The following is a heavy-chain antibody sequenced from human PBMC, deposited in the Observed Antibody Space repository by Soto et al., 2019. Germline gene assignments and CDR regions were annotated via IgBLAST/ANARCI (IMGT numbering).Heavy chain of an antibody. CDR1: GYTFTEYY. D-gene: IGHD6-25*01. Sequence: QEQLVQSGAEVKKPGASVKVSCKASGYTFTEYYIHWVRQVPGRGLEWMGWISPNSGRTKSAQKFQGWVTMTEDTSIATVYMELNGLKSDATAIYFCARRLGAAGDYFYGLDVWGQGTAVIVSS. CDR2: ISPNSGRT. CDR3: ARRLGAAGDYFYGLDV. J-gene: IGHJ6*02. V-gene: IGHV1-2*04.